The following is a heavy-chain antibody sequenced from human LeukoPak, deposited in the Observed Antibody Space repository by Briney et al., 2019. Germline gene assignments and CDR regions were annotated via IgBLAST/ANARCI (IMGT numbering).Heavy chain of an antibody. D-gene: IGHD5-18*01. CDR1: GFTFDDYA. CDR3: AKDGVDTALHP. J-gene: IGHJ5*02. V-gene: IGHV3-43D*04. Sequence: PGGSLRLSCAASGFTFDDYAMHWVRQAPGKGLEWVSLISWAGGSTYYADSVKGRFNISRDNSKNSLYLQMNSLRAEDTALYYCAKDGVDTALHPWGQGTLVTVSS. CDR2: ISWAGGST.